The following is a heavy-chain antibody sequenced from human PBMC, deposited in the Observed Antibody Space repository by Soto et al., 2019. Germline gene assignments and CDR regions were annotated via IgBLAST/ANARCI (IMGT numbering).Heavy chain of an antibody. D-gene: IGHD2-2*01. V-gene: IGHV3-33*01. CDR2: IWYDGSNK. J-gene: IGHJ6*02. Sequence: PGGSLDLSCEGFGFTSVSYAMNWAGKAQGKGLEWVAVIWYDGSNKYYADSVKGRFTISRDNSKNTLYLQMNSLRAEDTAVYYCARDQLIVVVPAAIPYYYGMDVWGQGTTVTVSS. CDR3: ARDQLIVVVPAAIPYYYGMDV. CDR1: GFTSVSYA.